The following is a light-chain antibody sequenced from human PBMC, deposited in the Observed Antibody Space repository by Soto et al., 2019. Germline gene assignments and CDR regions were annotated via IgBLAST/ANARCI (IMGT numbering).Light chain of an antibody. CDR3: QHNYDMPPT. CDR1: ETVSKS. CDR2: ATS. Sequence: DIQMTQSPSTLPASAGDRVTITCRASETVSKSLNWYRQRPGRAPERLVYATSHLQNGVPSRFSGSGSGTAFTLAISSLQPEDFATYYCQHNYDMPPTFGQGTRVEI. J-gene: IGKJ1*01. V-gene: IGKV1-39*01.